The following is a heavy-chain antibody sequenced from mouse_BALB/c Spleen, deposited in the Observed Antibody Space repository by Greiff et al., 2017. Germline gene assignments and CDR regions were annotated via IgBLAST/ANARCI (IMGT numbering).Heavy chain of an antibody. CDR2: IYPGSGST. CDR3: TRERYDDWVYYFDY. D-gene: IGHD2-14*01. J-gene: IGHJ2*01. Sequence: LQQPGSELVRPGASVKLSCKASGYTFTSYWMHWVKQRPGQGLEWIGNIYPGSGSTNYDEKFKSKATLTVDTSSSTAYMQLSSLTSEDSAVYYCTRERYDDWVYYFDYWGQGTTLTVSS. V-gene: IGHV1S22*01. CDR1: GYTFTSYW.